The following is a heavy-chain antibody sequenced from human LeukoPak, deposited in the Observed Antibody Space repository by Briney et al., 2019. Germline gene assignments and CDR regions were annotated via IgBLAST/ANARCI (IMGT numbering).Heavy chain of an antibody. J-gene: IGHJ6*03. Sequence: ASVKVSCKASGYTFTSYDINWMRQATGQGLEWMGWMNPNSGNTGYAQKFQGRVTMTRNTSISTAYMELSSLRSEDTAVYYCARGVGYCSSTSCYFMSQPYYMDVWGKGTTVTVSS. CDR2: MNPNSGNT. CDR1: GYTFTSYD. V-gene: IGHV1-8*01. CDR3: ARGVGYCSSTSCYFMSQPYYMDV. D-gene: IGHD2-2*01.